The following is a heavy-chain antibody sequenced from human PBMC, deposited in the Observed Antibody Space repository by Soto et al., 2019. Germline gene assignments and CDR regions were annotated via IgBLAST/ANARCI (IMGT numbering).Heavy chain of an antibody. V-gene: IGHV3-48*02. Sequence: GGSLRLSCAASGFTFSSYSMNWVRQAPGKGLEWVSYISSSSSTIYYADSVKGRFTISRDNAKNSLYLQMNSLRDEDTAVYYCARDGTNTIFGVVIFSWFDPWGQGTLVTVSS. J-gene: IGHJ5*02. CDR2: ISSSSSTI. CDR1: GFTFSSYS. CDR3: ARDGTNTIFGVVIFSWFDP. D-gene: IGHD3-3*01.